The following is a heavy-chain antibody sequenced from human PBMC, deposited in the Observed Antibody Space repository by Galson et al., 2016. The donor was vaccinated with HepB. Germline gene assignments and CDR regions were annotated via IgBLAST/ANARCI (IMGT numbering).Heavy chain of an antibody. Sequence: SLRLSCAASGFTVSNNYMIWFRQAPGKVLEWASLIYSTGTTSYADSVKGRFTISRDSSKNTLHLQMNSLRAEDTAIYYCARDSGTPPPRRGPSSGYWGQGTLVTVSS. J-gene: IGHJ4*02. CDR3: ARDSGTPPPRRGPSSGY. CDR1: GFTVSNNY. V-gene: IGHV3-53*01. CDR2: IYSTGTT. D-gene: IGHD1-26*01.